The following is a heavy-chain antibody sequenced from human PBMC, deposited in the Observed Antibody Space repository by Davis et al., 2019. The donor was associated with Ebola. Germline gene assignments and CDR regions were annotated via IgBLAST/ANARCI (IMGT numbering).Heavy chain of an antibody. J-gene: IGHJ4*02. CDR2: VILKSGAT. V-gene: IGHV1-2*06. CDR3: ARGHKYAHEY. CDR1: GYTFTDYN. Sequence: ASVKVSCKASGYTFTDYNIHWLRQAPGQGLEWLGRVILKSGATNYAQKFQGRVTMTRDTSISKVYMELSSLRYDDTADYYCARGHKYAHEYWGQGTLVTVSS.